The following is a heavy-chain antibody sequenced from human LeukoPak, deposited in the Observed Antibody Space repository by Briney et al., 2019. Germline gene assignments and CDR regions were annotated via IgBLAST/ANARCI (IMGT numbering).Heavy chain of an antibody. CDR2: IYTSGST. D-gene: IGHD5-18*01. CDR3: ASSVDTAMVGVY. V-gene: IGHV4-4*07. Sequence: SETLSLTCSVSGGSLSSYYWNWIRQPAGKGLEWIGHIYTSGSTNYNPALKSRVSMSLDTSKNQFSLKLSSVTAADTAVYYCASSVDTAMVGVYWGQGSLVTVSS. J-gene: IGHJ4*02. CDR1: GGSLSSYY.